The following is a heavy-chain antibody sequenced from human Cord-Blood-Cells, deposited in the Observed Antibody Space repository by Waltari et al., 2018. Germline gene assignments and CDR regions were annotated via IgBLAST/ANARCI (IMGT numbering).Heavy chain of an antibody. CDR1: GYTFTSYA. CDR3: ARKAPFAWLLYYFDY. Sequence: QVQLVQSGAEVKKPGASVKVSCKASGYTFTSYAMHLVRHAPGQRLEWMGWINAGNGNTKYAQKFQGRVTITRDTSASTAYMELSSLRSEDTAVYYCARKAPFAWLLYYFDYWGQGTLVTVSS. D-gene: IGHD3-9*01. J-gene: IGHJ4*02. V-gene: IGHV1-3*01. CDR2: INAGNGNT.